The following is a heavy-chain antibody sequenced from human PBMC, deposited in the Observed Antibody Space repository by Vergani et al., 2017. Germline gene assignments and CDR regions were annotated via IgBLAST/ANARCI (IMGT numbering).Heavy chain of an antibody. CDR2: ISWNSGSI. V-gene: IGHV3-9*01. CDR1: GFTFDDYA. J-gene: IGHJ4*02. Sequence: EVQLVESGGGLVQPGRSLRLSCAASGFTFDDYAMHWVRQAPGKGLEWVSGISWNSGSIGYADSVKGRFTISRDNAKNSLYLQMNGLRAEDTALYYCAKVNHYCSSTSCYFDYWGQGTLVTVSS. D-gene: IGHD2-2*01. CDR3: AKVNHYCSSTSCYFDY.